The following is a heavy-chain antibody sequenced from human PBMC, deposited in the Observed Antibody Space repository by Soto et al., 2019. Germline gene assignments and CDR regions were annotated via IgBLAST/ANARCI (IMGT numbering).Heavy chain of an antibody. CDR1: GFTFSSYS. D-gene: IGHD2-21*02. CDR3: ARWGRVVTAIRYYYGMDV. Sequence: GGSLRLSCAASGFTFSSYSMNWVRQAPGKGLEWVSSISSSSSYIYYADPVKGRFTISRDNAKNSLYLQMNSLRAEDTAVYYCARWGRVVTAIRYYYGMDVWGQGTTVTVSS. CDR2: ISSSSSYI. V-gene: IGHV3-21*01. J-gene: IGHJ6*02.